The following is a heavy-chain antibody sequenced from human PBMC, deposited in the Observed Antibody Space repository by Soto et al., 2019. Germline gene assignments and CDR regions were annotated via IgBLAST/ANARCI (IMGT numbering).Heavy chain of an antibody. CDR2: IYNDGTT. V-gene: IGHV3-53*01. Sequence: GGSLRLSCVASGLPVAGSYMAWVRQAPGKGLEWASVIYNDGTTYYSQSVEGRFTISRDTSKNTLYLQMDRLRDEDTAVYYCARPLPSGQTHARDVWGQGTTVTVYS. D-gene: IGHD3-10*01. J-gene: IGHJ6*02. CDR1: GLPVAGSY. CDR3: ARPLPSGQTHARDV.